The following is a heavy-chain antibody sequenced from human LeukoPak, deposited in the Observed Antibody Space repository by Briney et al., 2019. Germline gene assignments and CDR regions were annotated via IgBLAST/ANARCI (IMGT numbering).Heavy chain of an antibody. Sequence: SETLSLTCAVYGGSFSGYYWSWIRQPPGKGLEWIGEINHSGSTHYNPSLKSRVTISVDTSKNQFSLKLSSVTAADTAVYYCARVVLRYFAWLSGDAFDIWGQGTMVTVSS. CDR1: GGSFSGYY. J-gene: IGHJ3*02. CDR2: INHSGST. D-gene: IGHD3-9*01. V-gene: IGHV4-34*01. CDR3: ARVVLRYFAWLSGDAFDI.